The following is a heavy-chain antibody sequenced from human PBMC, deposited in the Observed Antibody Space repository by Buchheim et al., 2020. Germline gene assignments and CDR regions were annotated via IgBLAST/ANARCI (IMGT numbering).Heavy chain of an antibody. D-gene: IGHD1-26*01. J-gene: IGHJ4*02. V-gene: IGHV4-30-4*01. CDR3: ARGRSGSYSRGAFDY. CDR1: GGSISSGDYY. Sequence: QEQLQESGPGLVKPSQTLSLTCTVSGGSISSGDYYWSWLRPPPGKGLEWIGYIYYSGSTYYNPSLKSRVTISVNTSNNQFSLKLSSGTAADTAVYYCARGRSGSYSRGAFDYWGQGTL. CDR2: IYYSGST.